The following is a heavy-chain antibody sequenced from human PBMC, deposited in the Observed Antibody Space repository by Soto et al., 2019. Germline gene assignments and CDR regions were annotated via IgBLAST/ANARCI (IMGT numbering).Heavy chain of an antibody. Sequence: EVQLVESGGGLVQPGGSLRLSCAASEFTFSRYWMHWVRHAPGKGLVWVSQINEDGSGTNYADSVKGRFTISRDNAKNMLYLQMNSLRGEDTAMYYCTSSHGLPGQDYWSQGSLVTVSS. D-gene: IGHD3-10*01. J-gene: IGHJ4*02. V-gene: IGHV3-74*01. CDR2: INEDGSGT. CDR3: TSSHGLPGQDY. CDR1: EFTFSRYW.